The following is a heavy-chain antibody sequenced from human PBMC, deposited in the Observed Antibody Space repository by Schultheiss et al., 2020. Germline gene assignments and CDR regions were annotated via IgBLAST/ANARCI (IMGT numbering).Heavy chain of an antibody. D-gene: IGHD3-22*01. CDR1: GFTFSSYW. J-gene: IGHJ3*02. V-gene: IGHV3-74*01. CDR3: ARGSLYYYDSSGYSSAFDI. Sequence: GGSLRLSCAASGFTFSSYWMHWVRQAPGKGLVWVSRINSDGSSTSYADSVKGRFTISRDNAKNTLYLQMNSLRAEDTAVYYCARGSLYYYDSSGYSSAFDIWGQGTMVTVSS. CDR2: INSDGSST.